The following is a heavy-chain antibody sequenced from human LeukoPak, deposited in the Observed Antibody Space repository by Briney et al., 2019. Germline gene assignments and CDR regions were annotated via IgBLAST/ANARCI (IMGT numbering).Heavy chain of an antibody. CDR1: GYTFTGYY. V-gene: IGHV1-2*02. Sequence: GASVKVSCKASGYTFTGYYMHWVRQAPGQGLEWMGWINPNSGGTNYAQKFQGRVTMTRDTSISTAYMELSRLRSDDTAVYYCARVHSPNYDILTGSSEVGAFDIWGQGTMVTVSS. CDR2: INPNSGGT. J-gene: IGHJ3*02. D-gene: IGHD3-9*01. CDR3: ARVHSPNYDILTGSSEVGAFDI.